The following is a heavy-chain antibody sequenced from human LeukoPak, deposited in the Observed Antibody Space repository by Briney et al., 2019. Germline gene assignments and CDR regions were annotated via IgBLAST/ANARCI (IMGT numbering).Heavy chain of an antibody. CDR3: AREGPEDSGWYLWYFEN. J-gene: IGHJ4*02. D-gene: IGHD6-19*01. CDR2: IYNTGST. Sequence: KPSETLSLTCTVSGGSISSYYWSWIRQPAGKGLEWIGRIYNTGSTSYNPSLKSRVSISVDTSKNQFSLKLRSVTAADTAMYYCAREGPEDSGWYLWYFENWGQGFLVTVSS. V-gene: IGHV4-4*07. CDR1: GGSISSYY.